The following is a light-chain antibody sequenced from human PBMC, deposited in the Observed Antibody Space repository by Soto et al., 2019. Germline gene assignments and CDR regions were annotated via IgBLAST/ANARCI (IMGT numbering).Light chain of an antibody. CDR1: QSVLYSSNSKNY. CDR3: QQYDSPLFT. Sequence: DIGMTQSPDSLAVSLGERATINCKSSQSVLYSSNSKNYLAWYQQKPGQPPKLLISWASTRESGVPDRFSGSGSGKDFTLTSTSLQTEDVAFYYCQQYDSPLFTFGPGTKVDIK. J-gene: IGKJ3*01. V-gene: IGKV4-1*01. CDR2: WAS.